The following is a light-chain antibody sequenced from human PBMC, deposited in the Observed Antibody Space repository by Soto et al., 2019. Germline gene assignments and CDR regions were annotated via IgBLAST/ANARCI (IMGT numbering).Light chain of an antibody. CDR1: QAIRTA. J-gene: IGKJ4*01. V-gene: IGKV1-6*01. CDR2: AAS. Sequence: AIQLTQSPSSLYASVGGRVTITFRASQAIRTALGWYQQKPGKVPKLLIYAASILQSGVPSRFSGSGSGTDFTLTISSLQPEDFATYYCQQVNVYPSTFGGGTKVDIK. CDR3: QQVNVYPST.